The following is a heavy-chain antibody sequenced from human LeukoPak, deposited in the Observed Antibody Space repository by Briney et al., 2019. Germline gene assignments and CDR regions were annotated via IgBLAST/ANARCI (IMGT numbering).Heavy chain of an antibody. V-gene: IGHV4-34*01. Sequence: SETLSLTCAVYGGSFSGYYWSWIRQPPGKGLEWIGEINHSGSTNYNPSLKSRVTISVDTSKNQFSLKLSFVTAADTAVYYCAGGIAAAWDYWGQGTLVTVSS. CDR2: INHSGST. CDR3: AGGIAAAWDY. D-gene: IGHD6-13*01. CDR1: GGSFSGYY. J-gene: IGHJ4*02.